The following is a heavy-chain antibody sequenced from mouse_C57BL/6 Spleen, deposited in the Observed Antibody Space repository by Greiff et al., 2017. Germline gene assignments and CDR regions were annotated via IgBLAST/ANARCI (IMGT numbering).Heavy chain of an antibody. V-gene: IGHV1-82*01. J-gene: IGHJ3*01. D-gene: IGHD1-1*01. CDR3: AIITTVVAKDY. CDR2: IYPGGGDT. CDR1: GYAFSSSW. Sequence: VQLQQSGPELVKPGASVKISCKASGYAFSSSWMNWVKQRPGKGLEWIGRIYPGGGDTNYNGKFKGKATLTADKSSSTAYMQLSSLTSEDSAVYCCAIITTVVAKDYWGQGTLVTVSA.